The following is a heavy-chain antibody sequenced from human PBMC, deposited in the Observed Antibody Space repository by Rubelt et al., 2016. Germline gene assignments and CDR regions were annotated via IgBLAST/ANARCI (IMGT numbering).Heavy chain of an antibody. D-gene: IGHD6-19*01. CDR1: GFIFGSHW. CDR2: INSGGGDI. J-gene: IGHJ4*02. CDR3: AKEHAVAGRGFDY. V-gene: IGHV3-74*01. Sequence: EVQLVESGGGLVQPGGSLRLSCAASGFIFGSHWMHWVRRPGQVLVWVSRINSGGGDITYPDSVKGRFTITRDNARNTLYLQMNSLRDEDTALYFCAKEHAVAGRGFDYWGQGTLVTVSS.